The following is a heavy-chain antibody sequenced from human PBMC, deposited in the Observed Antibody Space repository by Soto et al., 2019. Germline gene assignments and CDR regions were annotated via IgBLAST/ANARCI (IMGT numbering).Heavy chain of an antibody. J-gene: IGHJ3*02. Sequence: EVQLVQSGAEVKKPGESLKISCKGSGYSFTSYWIGWVRQMPGKGLEWMGIIYPGDSNTRYSPSFQGQVTISADRSINTACLQWSSLKASDTAMYYCASVKVVIPLDAFDIWGQGTMLTVSS. CDR3: ASVKVVIPLDAFDI. D-gene: IGHD3-22*01. V-gene: IGHV5-51*01. CDR2: IYPGDSNT. CDR1: GYSFTSYW.